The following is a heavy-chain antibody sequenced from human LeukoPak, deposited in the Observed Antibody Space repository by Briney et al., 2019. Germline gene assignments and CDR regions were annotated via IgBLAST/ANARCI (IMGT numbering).Heavy chain of an antibody. J-gene: IGHJ4*02. V-gene: IGHV1-8*01. CDR2: MNPNSGNT. Sequence: GASVKVSCKASGYTFTSYDINWVRQATGQGLEWMGWMNPNSGNTGYAQKFQGRVTMIRNTSISTAYMEPSSLRSEDTAVYYCARGGGLDTAMVQVDYWGQGTLVTVSS. CDR1: GYTFTSYD. D-gene: IGHD5-18*01. CDR3: ARGGGLDTAMVQVDY.